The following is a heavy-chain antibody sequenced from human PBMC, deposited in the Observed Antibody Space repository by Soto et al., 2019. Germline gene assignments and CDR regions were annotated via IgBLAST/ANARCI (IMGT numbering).Heavy chain of an antibody. CDR1: GLIFSNYK. D-gene: IGHD2-8*01. Sequence: EVQLVESGGGLVQPGGSLRISCAASGLIFSNYKMHWVRQAPGKGLVWVSRISTDGSITDYADSVKGRFTVSRDNAKNTLYLQMNSLRVDDTALYYCARDTNGLHDWGQGTLVTVSS. V-gene: IGHV3-74*01. J-gene: IGHJ4*02. CDR3: ARDTNGLHD. CDR2: ISTDGSIT.